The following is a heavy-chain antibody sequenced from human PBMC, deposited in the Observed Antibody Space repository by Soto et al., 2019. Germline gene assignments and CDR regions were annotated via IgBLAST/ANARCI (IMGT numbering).Heavy chain of an antibody. D-gene: IGHD3-9*01. CDR3: AKSTGVILTGYYPDF. Sequence: AAGGKCRNYGRSWVSQEKSKGLEWVSAISGSGGSTYYADSVKGRFTISRDNSKNTLYLQMNSLRAEDTAVYYFAKSTGVILTGYYPDFWVQGTLVTVSS. V-gene: IGHV3-23*01. J-gene: IGHJ4*02. CDR1: GGKCRNYG. CDR2: ISGSGGST.